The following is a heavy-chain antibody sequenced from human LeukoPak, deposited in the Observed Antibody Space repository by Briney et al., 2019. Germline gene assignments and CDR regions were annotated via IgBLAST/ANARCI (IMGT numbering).Heavy chain of an antibody. J-gene: IGHJ5*02. CDR2: IYHSGSA. CDR1: SYSISSGYN. V-gene: IGHV4-38-2*02. D-gene: IGHD3-3*01. Sequence: PSETLSLTCTVSSYSISSGYNWGGIRQPPGKGLEWIGSIYHSGSAYYNPSLKSRVTVSVDTSKNQFSLKLNSVTAADTAVYYCARVPHGQTIFGVVLYWFDPWGQGTLVTVFS. CDR3: ARVPHGQTIFGVVLYWFDP.